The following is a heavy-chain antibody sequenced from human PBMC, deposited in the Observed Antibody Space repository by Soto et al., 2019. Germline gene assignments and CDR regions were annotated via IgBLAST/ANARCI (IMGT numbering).Heavy chain of an antibody. CDR1: GGSISSYY. J-gene: IGHJ4*02. D-gene: IGHD6-19*01. CDR2: IYYSGST. Sequence: SETLSLTCTVSGGSISSYYWSWIRQPPGKGLEWIGYIYYSGSTNYNPSLKSRVTISVDTSKNQFSLKLSSVTAADTAVYYCARLGYSSGWYLGFDYWGQGTLVTVSS. CDR3: ARLGYSSGWYLGFDY. V-gene: IGHV4-59*08.